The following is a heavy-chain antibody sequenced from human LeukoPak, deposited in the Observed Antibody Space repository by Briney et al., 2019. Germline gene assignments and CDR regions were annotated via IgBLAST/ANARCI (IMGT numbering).Heavy chain of an antibody. Sequence: GGSLRLSCAASGFTVSSNYMSWVRQAPGKGLEWVSVIYSGGSTYYADSVKGRFTISRDNSKNTLYLQMNSLRAEDTAVYYCAKDRQLGPSGYWGQGTLVTVSS. CDR1: GFTVSSNY. CDR2: IYSGGST. D-gene: IGHD7-27*01. CDR3: AKDRQLGPSGY. J-gene: IGHJ4*02. V-gene: IGHV3-53*01.